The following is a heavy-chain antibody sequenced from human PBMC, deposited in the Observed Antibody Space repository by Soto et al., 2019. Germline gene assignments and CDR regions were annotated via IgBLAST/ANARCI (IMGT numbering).Heavy chain of an antibody. V-gene: IGHV4-4*07. CDR3: ARDYYDSSGYAKWFDP. D-gene: IGHD3-22*01. J-gene: IGHJ5*02. Sequence: PSETLSLTCTVSGGSISGYYWSWIRLPAGKGLEWIGRIYSSGSTNYNPSLKSRVTMSVDTAKNQFSLKLSSVTAADTAVYSCARDYYDSSGYAKWFDPWGQGTLVTVSS. CDR1: GGSISGYY. CDR2: IYSSGST.